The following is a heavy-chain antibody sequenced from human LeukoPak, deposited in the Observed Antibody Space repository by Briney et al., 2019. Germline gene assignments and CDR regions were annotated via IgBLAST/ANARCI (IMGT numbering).Heavy chain of an antibody. V-gene: IGHV3-23*01. D-gene: IGHD3-9*01. CDR3: AKGRYYDILTGYCDY. J-gene: IGHJ4*02. CDR1: GFTFSSYG. Sequence: GGSLRLSCAASGFTFSSYGMSWVRQAPGKGLEWVSSISNSGGSTYHADSVKGRFTISRDNSKNTLYLQMNSLRAEDTAEYYCAKGRYYDILTGYCDYWGQGTLVTVSS. CDR2: ISNSGGST.